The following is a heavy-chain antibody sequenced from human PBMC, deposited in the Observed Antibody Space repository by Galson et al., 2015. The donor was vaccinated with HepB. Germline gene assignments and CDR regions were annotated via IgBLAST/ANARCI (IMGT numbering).Heavy chain of an antibody. V-gene: IGHV5-10-1*01. Sequence: SGAEVKKPGESLRISCKASGYSFTNYWITWVRQMPGKGLEWMGRIDPSDSYTNYSPSFQGHVIISADKSITTAYLQWSSLKASDTAIYYCARRDGSNKFDYWGQGTLVTVSS. J-gene: IGHJ4*02. CDR3: ARRDGSNKFDY. D-gene: IGHD5-24*01. CDR2: IDPSDSYT. CDR1: GYSFTNYW.